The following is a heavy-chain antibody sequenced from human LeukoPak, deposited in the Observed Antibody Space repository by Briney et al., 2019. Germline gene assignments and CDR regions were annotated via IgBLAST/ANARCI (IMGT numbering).Heavy chain of an antibody. D-gene: IGHD3-10*01. Sequence: GGSLRLSCAASGFTFSSYEMNWVRQAPGKGLEWVSYISRSGSTIYYADSVKGRFTISRDYAKNSLFLQMNSLRAEDTAVYYCARDIHGSRGHDLGYWGQGTLVTVSS. CDR1: GFTFSSYE. J-gene: IGHJ4*02. CDR3: ARDIHGSRGHDLGY. V-gene: IGHV3-48*03. CDR2: ISRSGSTI.